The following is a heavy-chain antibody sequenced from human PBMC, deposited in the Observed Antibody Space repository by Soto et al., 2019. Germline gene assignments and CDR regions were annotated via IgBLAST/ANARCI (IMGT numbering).Heavy chain of an antibody. CDR1: GGTFSSYA. CDR2: IIPILGIA. V-gene: IGHV1-69*04. D-gene: IGHD1-1*01. Sequence: ASVKVSCKASGGTFSSYAISWVRQAPGQGLEWMGRIIPILGIANYAQKFQGRVTITADKSTSTAYMELSSLRSEDTAVYYCARSEGGNWNFDYWGQGTLVTISS. CDR3: ARSEGGNWNFDY. J-gene: IGHJ4*02.